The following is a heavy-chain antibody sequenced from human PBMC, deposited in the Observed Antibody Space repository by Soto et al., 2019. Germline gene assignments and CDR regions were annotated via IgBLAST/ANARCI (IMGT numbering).Heavy chain of an antibody. J-gene: IGHJ5*02. D-gene: IGHD2-15*01. CDR1: GGSISNYY. V-gene: IGHV4-59*08. CDR3: ARQIVGSPEGGWFDP. CDR2: IYYSGST. Sequence: QVQLQESGPGLVKPSETLSLTCTVSGGSISNYYWSWIRQPPGKGLEWIGYIYYSGSTNYNPSLNSRVTISVDTSKNQFSLKLSSVTAADTAVYYCARQIVGSPEGGWFDPWGQGTLVTVSS.